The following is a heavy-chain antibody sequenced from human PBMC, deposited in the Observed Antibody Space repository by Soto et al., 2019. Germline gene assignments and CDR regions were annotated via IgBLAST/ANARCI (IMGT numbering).Heavy chain of an antibody. CDR1: GYTFTTYG. Sequence: QVQLVQSGAEVKKPGASVKVSFKASGYTFTTYGMSWVRQAPGQGLDWMGWISTYNGNTKYAERLQGRVTMTTDTTTSTAYMELRSLRSHDTAVYYCARGPTDYYDNSGNYFLDYWGQGTLVTVSS. CDR2: ISTYNGNT. D-gene: IGHD3-22*01. J-gene: IGHJ4*02. CDR3: ARGPTDYYDNSGNYFLDY. V-gene: IGHV1-18*01.